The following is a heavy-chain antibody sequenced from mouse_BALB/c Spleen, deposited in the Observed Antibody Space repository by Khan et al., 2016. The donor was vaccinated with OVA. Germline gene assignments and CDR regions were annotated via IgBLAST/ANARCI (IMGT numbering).Heavy chain of an antibody. Sequence: EVQLVESGGGLVKPGGSLKLSCAASGFAFSSYDMSWVRQTPEKRLEWVATISGTGSYTYYPDSVKGRFTISRDNARNTLYLQMSSLRSEDTALYYCARASYYAKPWCTYWGQGTLVTVSA. CDR2: ISGTGSYT. V-gene: IGHV5-9*02. J-gene: IGHJ3*01. D-gene: IGHD2-10*01. CDR1: GFAFSSYD. CDR3: ARASYYAKPWCTY.